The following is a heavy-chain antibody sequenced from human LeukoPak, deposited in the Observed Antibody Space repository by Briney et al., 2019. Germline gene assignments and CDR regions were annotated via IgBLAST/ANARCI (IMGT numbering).Heavy chain of an antibody. CDR1: GFTFDDYA. V-gene: IGHV3-9*01. Sequence: GGSLRLSCAASGFTFDDYAMQWVRQAPGKGLEWVSGISWNSGSIGYADSVKGRFTISRDNAKNSLYLQMNSLRAEDTALYYCAKDVDYYGSGSSWGWFDPWGQGTLVTVSS. CDR2: ISWNSGSI. J-gene: IGHJ5*02. CDR3: AKDVDYYGSGSSWGWFDP. D-gene: IGHD3-10*01.